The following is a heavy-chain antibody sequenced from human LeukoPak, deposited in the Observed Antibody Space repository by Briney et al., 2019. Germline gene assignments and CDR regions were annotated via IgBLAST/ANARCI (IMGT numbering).Heavy chain of an antibody. CDR3: ARDPLDISRWANAFDI. Sequence: GGSLRLSCAPSGFTFTSYGFHWARQAPGKALGWVAFMSYNGNKKYGDSVKGRFTISRDNAKNTLHLQMNGLRPDDTAVYYCARDPLDISRWANAFDIWGQGTMVTVSS. V-gene: IGHV3-30*03. D-gene: IGHD2-2*03. CDR2: MSYNGNK. J-gene: IGHJ3*02. CDR1: GFTFTSYG.